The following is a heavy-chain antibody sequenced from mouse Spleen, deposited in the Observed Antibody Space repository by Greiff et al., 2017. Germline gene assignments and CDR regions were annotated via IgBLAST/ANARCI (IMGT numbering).Heavy chain of an antibody. CDR2: ISSGSSTI. Sequence: EVKLMESGGGLVKPGGSLKLSCAASGFTFSDYGMHWVRQAPEKGLEWVAYISSGSSTIYYADTVKGRFTISRDNAKNTLFLQMTSLRSEDTAMYYCAKDSRYYYAMDYWGQGTSVTVSS. CDR1: GFTFSDYG. J-gene: IGHJ4*01. CDR3: AKDSRYYYAMDY. V-gene: IGHV5-17*01.